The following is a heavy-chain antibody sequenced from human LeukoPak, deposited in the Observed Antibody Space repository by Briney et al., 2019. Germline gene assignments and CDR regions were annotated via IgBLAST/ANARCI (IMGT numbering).Heavy chain of an antibody. CDR3: AKDPRPDFWSGYSDY. D-gene: IGHD3-3*01. J-gene: IGHJ4*02. CDR2: IIPIFGTT. CDR1: GDTFSTYA. V-gene: IGHV1-69*01. Sequence: SVKVSCKASGDTFSTYAISWVRQAPGQGLEWMGGIIPIFGTTNYAQKFQGRVTITADESTNTAYMELSSLRSEDTAVYYCAKDPRPDFWSGYSDYWGQGTLVTVSS.